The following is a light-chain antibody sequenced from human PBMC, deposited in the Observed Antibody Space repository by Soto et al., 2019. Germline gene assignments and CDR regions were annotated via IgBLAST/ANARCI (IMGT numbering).Light chain of an antibody. Sequence: EIVLTQSPGTLSLSPGYRATLSCRASQSLSVSYIAWYQQKPGQAPRLLIYSTSTRAAGIQDRFTGRGSGTHFTLAISRLEPEDFAVYYCHQFGDSPQTFGQGTTVEV. CDR3: HQFGDSPQT. CDR2: STS. J-gene: IGKJ1*01. CDR1: QSLSVSY. V-gene: IGKV3-20*01.